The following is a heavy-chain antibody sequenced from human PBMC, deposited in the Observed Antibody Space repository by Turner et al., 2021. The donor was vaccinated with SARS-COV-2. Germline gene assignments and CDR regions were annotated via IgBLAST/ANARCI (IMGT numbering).Heavy chain of an antibody. Sequence: EVQLLESGGGFVQPGGSLRLSCAASAFTFTTYAMTWVRQAPGKGLEWVSSIRGDGGHTYYADSVKGRFAISRDSSKSTLYLQMSSLRVEDTAVYYCAKASDGGWERDYFDYWGQGTLVTVSS. D-gene: IGHD1-26*01. CDR2: IRGDGGHT. CDR1: AFTFTTYA. CDR3: AKASDGGWERDYFDY. J-gene: IGHJ4*02. V-gene: IGHV3-23*01.